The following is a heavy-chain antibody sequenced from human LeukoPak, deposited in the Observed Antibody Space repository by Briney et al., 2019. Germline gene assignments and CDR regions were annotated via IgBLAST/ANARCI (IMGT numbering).Heavy chain of an antibody. CDR2: IYYSGST. CDR3: ARGKDSSGWYVFGY. D-gene: IGHD6-19*01. V-gene: IGHV4-31*03. Sequence: SETLSLTCTVSGGSISSGGYYWSWIRQHPGKGLEWIGYIYYSGSTYYNPSLKSRVTMSVDTSKNQFSLKLSSVTAADTAVYYCARGKDSSGWYVFGYWGQGTLVTVSS. CDR1: GGSISSGGYY. J-gene: IGHJ4*02.